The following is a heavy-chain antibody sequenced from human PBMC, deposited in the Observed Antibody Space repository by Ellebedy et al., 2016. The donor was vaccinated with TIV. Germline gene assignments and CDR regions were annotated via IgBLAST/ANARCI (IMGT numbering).Heavy chain of an antibody. D-gene: IGHD3-10*01. J-gene: IGHJ4*02. Sequence: AASVKVSCKASGYTFTGYYMHWVRQAPGQGLEWMGWINPKTGDIHYVQRFQGRVTMTRDTSSTTVYMELDRLTTDDTAVYYCARDRMGSYEYWGQGTRVTVSS. V-gene: IGHV1-2*02. CDR1: GYTFTGYY. CDR3: ARDRMGSYEY. CDR2: INPKTGDI.